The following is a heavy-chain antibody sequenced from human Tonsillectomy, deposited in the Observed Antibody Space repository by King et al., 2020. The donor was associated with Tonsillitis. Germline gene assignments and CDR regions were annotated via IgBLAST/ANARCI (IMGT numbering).Heavy chain of an antibody. D-gene: IGHD1-26*01. CDR1: GYTFINYY. Sequence: QLVQSGAEVKKPGASVKVSCKASGYTFINYYMHWVRQAPGQGLEWMGIINPSGGSTSYAQKFQGRVTVTRDTSTSTVYMELSSLRSEDTAVYYWARSLVGVDETFDIWGQGTMVTVSS. V-gene: IGHV1-46*03. CDR2: INPSGGST. J-gene: IGHJ3*02. CDR3: ARSLVGVDETFDI.